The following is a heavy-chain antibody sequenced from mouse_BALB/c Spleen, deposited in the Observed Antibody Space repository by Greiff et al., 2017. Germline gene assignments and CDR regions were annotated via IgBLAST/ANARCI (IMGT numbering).Heavy chain of an antibody. Sequence: EVQLVESGPGLVKPSQSLSLTCTVTGYSITSDYAWNWIRQFPGNKLEWMGYISYSGSTSYNPSLKSRISITRDTSKNQFFLQLNSVTTEDTATYYCARSRDYDRWFAYWGQGTLVTVSA. CDR1: GYSITSDYA. D-gene: IGHD2-4*01. CDR3: ARSRDYDRWFAY. CDR2: ISYSGST. V-gene: IGHV3-2*02. J-gene: IGHJ3*01.